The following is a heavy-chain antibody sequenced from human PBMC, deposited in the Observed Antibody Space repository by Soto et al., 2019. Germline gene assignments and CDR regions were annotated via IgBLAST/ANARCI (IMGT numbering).Heavy chain of an antibody. CDR3: AKDRTAVGLSHRFDP. V-gene: IGHV3-23*01. Sequence: DVQLLESGGGLVRPGGSLRLSCAASGFTFTSFAMSWVRQAPGKGLEWVSSISGSGGSTYYADSARGRFTISRDNSRSTVFLEMNSLRAEDTAVYYCAKDRTAVGLSHRFDPWGQGTLVIVSS. D-gene: IGHD6-13*01. CDR1: GFTFTSFA. J-gene: IGHJ5*02. CDR2: ISGSGGST.